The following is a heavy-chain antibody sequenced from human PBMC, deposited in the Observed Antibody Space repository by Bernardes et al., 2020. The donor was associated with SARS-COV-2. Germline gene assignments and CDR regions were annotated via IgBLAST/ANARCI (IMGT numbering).Heavy chain of an antibody. CDR3: ARANGHFWYFDL. CDR2: INAGNGHT. Sequence: ASVKVSCKASGYPFTSYAMHWVRQAPGHRLEWMGWINAGNGHTMYSEKLQGRVTITRDTSASTAYMELSSLRSEDTAVYYCARANGHFWYFDLWGRGTLVTVTS. D-gene: IGHD2-8*01. CDR1: GYPFTSYA. J-gene: IGHJ2*01. V-gene: IGHV1-3*01.